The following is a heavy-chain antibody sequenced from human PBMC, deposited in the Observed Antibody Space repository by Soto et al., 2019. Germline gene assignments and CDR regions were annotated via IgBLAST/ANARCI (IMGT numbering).Heavy chain of an antibody. CDR2: INHSGST. V-gene: IGHV4-34*01. CDR1: GGSFSGYY. CDR3: AIVAYSYGTLDY. D-gene: IGHD3-10*01. J-gene: IGHJ4*02. Sequence: SETLSLTCAVYGGSFSGYYWSWIRQPPGKGLEWIGEINHSGSTNYNPSLKSRVTISVDTSKNQFSLKLSSVTAADTAVYYCAIVAYSYGTLDYWGQGTLVTVSS.